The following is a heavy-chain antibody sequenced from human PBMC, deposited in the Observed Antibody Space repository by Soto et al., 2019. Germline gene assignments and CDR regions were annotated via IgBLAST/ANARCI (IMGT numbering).Heavy chain of an antibody. J-gene: IGHJ5*02. Sequence: GGSLRLSCTASGFTFGDYAMSWFRQAPGKGLEWVGFIRSKAYGGTTEYAASVKGRFTISRDDSKSIAYLQMNSLKTEDTAVYYCTRAVGATNKYWFDPWGQGTLVTVSS. CDR2: IRSKAYGGTT. V-gene: IGHV3-49*03. CDR1: GFTFGDYA. D-gene: IGHD1-26*01. CDR3: TRAVGATNKYWFDP.